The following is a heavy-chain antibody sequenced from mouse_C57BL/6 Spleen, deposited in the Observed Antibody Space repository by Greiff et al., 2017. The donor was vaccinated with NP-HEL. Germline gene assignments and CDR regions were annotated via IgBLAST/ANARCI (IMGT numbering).Heavy chain of an antibody. CDR3: ASHDGYYAMDY. Sequence: VKLQESGPGLVQPSPSLSITCTVSGFSLTSYGVHWVRQSPGKGLEWLGVIWSGGGTDYNAAFISRLSISKDNSKGQVFFKMNSLQADDTAIYYCASHDGYYAMDYWGQGTSVTVSS. V-gene: IGHV2-2*01. CDR2: IWSGGGT. D-gene: IGHD2-3*01. CDR1: GFSLTSYG. J-gene: IGHJ4*01.